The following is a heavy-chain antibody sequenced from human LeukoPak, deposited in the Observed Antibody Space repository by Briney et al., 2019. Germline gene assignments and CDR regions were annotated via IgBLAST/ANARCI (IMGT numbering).Heavy chain of an antibody. CDR1: GFTFSVYG. Sequence: GALRLSCAVSGFTFSVYGMNWVRQAPGKGLEWLSHISSGGTTIYYADSVKGRFTVSRDNVENSLFLQMNSLRVDDTAVYYCVRDVGVPAAAPDYYYFYYMDVWGTGTTVTVSS. D-gene: IGHD2-2*01. V-gene: IGHV3-48*04. CDR2: ISSGGTTI. CDR3: VRDVGVPAAAPDYYYFYYMDV. J-gene: IGHJ6*03.